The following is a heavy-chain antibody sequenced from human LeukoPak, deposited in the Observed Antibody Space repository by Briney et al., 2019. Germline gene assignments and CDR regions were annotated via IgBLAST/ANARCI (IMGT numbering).Heavy chain of an antibody. CDR3: ARVGYCSGGSCYSIAGGFDY. V-gene: IGHV4-59*01. Sequence: SETLSLTCTISGGSISSYYWSWIRQPPGKGLEWIGYIYYSGSTNYNPSLKSRVTISVDTSKNQFSLKLSSVTAADTAVYYCARVGYCSGGSCYSIAGGFDYWGQGTLVTVSS. CDR1: GGSISSYY. J-gene: IGHJ4*02. CDR2: IYYSGST. D-gene: IGHD2-15*01.